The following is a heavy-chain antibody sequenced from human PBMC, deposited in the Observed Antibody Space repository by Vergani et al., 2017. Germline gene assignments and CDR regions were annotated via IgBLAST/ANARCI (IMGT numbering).Heavy chain of an antibody. Sequence: QVRLQESGPGLVKPSETLSLTCTVSGASVSSSVSSSGYSWGWLRQPPGKGLEWIASLYYRGNSYYSPSLRSRLTISVDTSKNQFSLKLTSVTAADTAVYFCASNPRLGGDVVDSWGQGTLVTVSS. J-gene: IGHJ4*02. D-gene: IGHD3-16*01. CDR1: GASVSSSVSSSGYS. CDR3: ASNPRLGGDVVDS. V-gene: IGHV4-39*07. CDR2: LYYRGNS.